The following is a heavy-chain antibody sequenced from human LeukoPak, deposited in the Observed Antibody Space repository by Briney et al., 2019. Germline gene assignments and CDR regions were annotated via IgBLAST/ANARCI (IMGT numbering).Heavy chain of an antibody. CDR2: IYYSGST. V-gene: IGHV4-39*01. CDR1: GGSISSSRYF. D-gene: IGHD3-3*01. CDR3: ARIGVTIFGVVSLPTVGMDV. Sequence: SETLSLTCTVSGGSISSSRYFWGWVRQPPGKGLEWIGSIYYSGSTYYNPSLKNRVTISVDTSKNQFSLKLSSVTAADTAVYYCARIGVTIFGVVSLPTVGMDVWGQGTTVTVSS. J-gene: IGHJ6*02.